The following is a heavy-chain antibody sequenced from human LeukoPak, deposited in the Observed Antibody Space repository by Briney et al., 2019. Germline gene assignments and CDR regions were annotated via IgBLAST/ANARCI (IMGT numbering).Heavy chain of an antibody. V-gene: IGHV3-21*01. CDR2: ISSSSSYI. D-gene: IGHD3-9*01. CDR3: ARDRPGYDILTGYSPLDY. Sequence: GGSLRLSCAASGFTFSSYGMHWVRQAPGKGLEWVSSISSSSSYIYYADSVKGRFTISRDNAKNSLYLQMNSLRAEDTAVYYCARDRPGYDILTGYSPLDYWGQGTLVTVSS. J-gene: IGHJ4*02. CDR1: GFTFSSYG.